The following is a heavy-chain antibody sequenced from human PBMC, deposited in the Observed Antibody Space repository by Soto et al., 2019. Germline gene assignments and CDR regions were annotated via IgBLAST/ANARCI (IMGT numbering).Heavy chain of an antibody. J-gene: IGHJ6*03. D-gene: IGHD3-10*01. Sequence: ASGKVSCKASGYTFTSYDINWVRQATGQGLEWMGWMNPNSGNTGYAQKFQGRVTMTRNTSISTAYMELSSLRSEDTAVYYCARHGYGSGQYYYYYMDVWGKGTTVTVSS. CDR2: MNPNSGNT. CDR3: ARHGYGSGQYYYYYMDV. V-gene: IGHV1-8*01. CDR1: GYTFTSYD.